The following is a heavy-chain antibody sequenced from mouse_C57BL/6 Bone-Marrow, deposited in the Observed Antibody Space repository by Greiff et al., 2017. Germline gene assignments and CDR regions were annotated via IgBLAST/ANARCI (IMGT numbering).Heavy chain of an antibody. CDR3: TRETAQALFLYAMDY. V-gene: IGHV5-9-1*02. J-gene: IGHJ4*01. Sequence: EVNVVESGEGLVKPGGSLKLSCAASGFTFSSYAMSWVRQTPEKRLEWVAYISSGGDYIYYADTVKGRFTISRDNARNTLYLQMSSLKSEDTAMYYCTRETAQALFLYAMDYWGQGTSVTVSS. CDR1: GFTFSSYA. D-gene: IGHD3-2*02. CDR2: ISSGGDYI.